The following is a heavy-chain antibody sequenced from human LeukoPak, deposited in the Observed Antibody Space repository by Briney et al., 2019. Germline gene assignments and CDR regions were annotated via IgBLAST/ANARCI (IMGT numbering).Heavy chain of an antibody. CDR3: ARSSTVVTGIDY. V-gene: IGHV5-51*01. CDR2: IYPGDSDT. J-gene: IGHJ4*02. D-gene: IGHD4-23*01. Sequence: GGSLRLSCAASGFTFSNAWMSWVRQAPGKGLEWMGIIYPGDSDTRYSPSFQGQVTISADKSISTAYLQWSSLKASDTAMYYCARSSTVVTGIDYWGQGTLVTVSS. CDR1: GFTFSNAW.